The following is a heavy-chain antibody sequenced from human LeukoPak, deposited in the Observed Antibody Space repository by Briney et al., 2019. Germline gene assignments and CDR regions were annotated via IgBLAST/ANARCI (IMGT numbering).Heavy chain of an antibody. D-gene: IGHD5-18*01. Sequence: GGSLRLSRAASGFTFSDYYMSWIRQAPGKGLEWVSYISSSGSTIYYADSVKGRFTISRDNAKNSLYLQMNSLRAEDTAVYYCARASTWIQPQRQFFDYWGQGTLVTVSS. CDR3: ARASTWIQPQRQFFDY. CDR1: GFTFSDYY. V-gene: IGHV3-11*04. J-gene: IGHJ4*02. CDR2: ISSSGSTI.